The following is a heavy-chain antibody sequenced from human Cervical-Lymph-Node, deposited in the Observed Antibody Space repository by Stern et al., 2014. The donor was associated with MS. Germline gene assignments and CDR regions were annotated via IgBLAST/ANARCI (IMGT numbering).Heavy chain of an antibody. CDR2: ISSYSDTI. CDR1: GFSFTNYH. J-gene: IGHJ4*02. D-gene: IGHD5-12*01. CDR3: ATSGYRASF. V-gene: IGHV3-48*01. Sequence: EVQLVESGGRLVQPGGSLRLSCAASGFSFTNYHMNWVRQAPGKGLEWVSYISSYSDTIYYADSVKGRFTIYRDNAKSSLFLQMNSLRADDTAVYYCATSGYRASFGGQGTLVTVSS.